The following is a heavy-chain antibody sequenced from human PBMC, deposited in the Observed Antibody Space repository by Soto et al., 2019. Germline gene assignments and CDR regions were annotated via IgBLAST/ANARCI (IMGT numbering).Heavy chain of an antibody. Sequence: ASVKVSFKVSGYTLTELSMHWLRQAPGKGLEWMGGFDPEDGETIYAQKFQGRVTMTEDTSTDTAYMELSSLRSEDTAVYYCATDRGSYETLNAFDIWGQGTMVTVSS. D-gene: IGHD1-26*01. CDR2: FDPEDGET. CDR3: ATDRGSYETLNAFDI. V-gene: IGHV1-24*01. CDR1: GYTLTELS. J-gene: IGHJ3*02.